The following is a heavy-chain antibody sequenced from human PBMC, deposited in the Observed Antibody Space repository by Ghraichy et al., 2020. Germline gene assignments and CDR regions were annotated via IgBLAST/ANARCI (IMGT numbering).Heavy chain of an antibody. D-gene: IGHD2-21*01. CDR1: GFTVSGNY. J-gene: IGHJ6*02. CDR2: ISSGGTT. Sequence: GGSLRLSCAASGFTVSGNYMAWVRQAPGKGLEWVSLISSGGTTHYADSVKGRFTISRDNPKNTVHLQMNSLRADDSAVYFCARDRVFCAGDECFYYYTYGMDVSGQGTTVTRSS. V-gene: IGHV3-53*01. CDR3: ARDRVFCAGDECFYYYTYGMDV.